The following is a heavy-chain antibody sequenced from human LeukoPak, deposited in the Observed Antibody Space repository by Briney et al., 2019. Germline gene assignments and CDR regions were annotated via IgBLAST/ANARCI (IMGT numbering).Heavy chain of an antibody. CDR3: ATSPDIEASGTLYYLDF. Sequence: SGGSLRLSCAASGFTFRSYGMSWVRQAPGKGPEWVSSISGSGGYTYYADSVQGRFTISRDNSKNTLSLQMNSLRAEDAAIYYCATSPDIEASGTLYYLDFWGQGTLVSVSP. CDR1: GFTFRSYG. V-gene: IGHV3-23*01. CDR2: ISGSGGYT. D-gene: IGHD1-14*01. J-gene: IGHJ4*02.